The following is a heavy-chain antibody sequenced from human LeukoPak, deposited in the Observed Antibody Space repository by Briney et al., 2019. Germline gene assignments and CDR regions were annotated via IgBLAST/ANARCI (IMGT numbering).Heavy chain of an antibody. CDR2: IYHSGST. D-gene: IGHD6-19*01. CDR1: GGSISSGGYS. V-gene: IGHV4-30-2*01. Sequence: SQTLSLTCAVSGGSISSGGYSWSWIRQPPGKGLEWIGYIYHSGSTYYIPSLKSRVTISVDRSKNQFSLKLSSVTAADTAVYYCAREGADSGCIDYWGQGTLVTVSS. J-gene: IGHJ4*02. CDR3: AREGADSGCIDY.